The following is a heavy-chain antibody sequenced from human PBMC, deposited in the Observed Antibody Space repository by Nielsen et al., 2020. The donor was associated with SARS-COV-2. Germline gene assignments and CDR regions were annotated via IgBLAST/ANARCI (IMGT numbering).Heavy chain of an antibody. CDR2: ISGSGEST. Sequence: GVLKISCAASGFTFSSYGMTWVRQAPGKGLEWVSGISGSGESTEYGDSVKGRFTISRDNSKRTLFLQINSLRAEDTAVYYCAKAVNYYGSGTYFMDVWGKGTTVTVSS. D-gene: IGHD3-10*01. V-gene: IGHV3-23*01. J-gene: IGHJ6*03. CDR3: AKAVNYYGSGTYFMDV. CDR1: GFTFSSYG.